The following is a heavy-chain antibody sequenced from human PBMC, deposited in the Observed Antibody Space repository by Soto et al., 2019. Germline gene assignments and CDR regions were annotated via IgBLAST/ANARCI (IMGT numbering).Heavy chain of an antibody. CDR1: GFTFSNCG. V-gene: IGHV3-48*02. Sequence: EVQLVESGGGLVQPGGSLRLSCAASGFTFSNCGMNWVRQTPGKGLEWVSYISDSGATKHYADSVQGRLTISREHGKDSLYLQMNSLRDEDTAVYFCARCSRNSCYSYGVDVWGQGATVTVSS. J-gene: IGHJ6*02. CDR2: ISDSGATK. D-gene: IGHD2-15*01. CDR3: ARCSRNSCYSYGVDV.